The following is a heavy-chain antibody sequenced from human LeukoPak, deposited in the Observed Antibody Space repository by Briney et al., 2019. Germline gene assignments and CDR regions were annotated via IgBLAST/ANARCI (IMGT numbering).Heavy chain of an antibody. V-gene: IGHV1-69*13. CDR2: IIPIFGTA. CDR1: GGAFSSYA. J-gene: IGHJ6*02. Sequence: ASVKVSCKASGGAFSSYAISWVRQAPGQGLEWMGGIIPIFGTANYAQKFQGRVTITADESTSTAYMELSSLRSEDTAVYYCTTDEAAGTYYYYGMDVWGQGTTVTVSS. D-gene: IGHD6-13*01. CDR3: TTDEAAGTYYYYGMDV.